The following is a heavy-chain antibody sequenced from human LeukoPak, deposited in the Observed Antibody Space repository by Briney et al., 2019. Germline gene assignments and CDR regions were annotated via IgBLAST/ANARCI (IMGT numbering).Heavy chain of an antibody. Sequence: GGSLRLSCTASGFTSSSYWMSWVRQAPGKGLEWVANIKEDGSEKNYVESVKGRFTISRDNAKNSLYLHMNSLRAEDTAFYYCARDLVGAADWGQGTLVTVSS. D-gene: IGHD1-26*01. CDR2: IKEDGSEK. CDR1: GFTSSSYW. CDR3: ARDLVGAAD. V-gene: IGHV3-7*01. J-gene: IGHJ4*02.